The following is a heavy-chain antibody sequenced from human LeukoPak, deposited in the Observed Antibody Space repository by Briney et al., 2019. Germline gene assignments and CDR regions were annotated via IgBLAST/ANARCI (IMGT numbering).Heavy chain of an antibody. J-gene: IGHJ4*02. CDR2: ISWNSGSI. Sequence: PGRSLRLSCAASGFTFDDYAMHWVRQAPGKGLEWVSGISWNSGSIGYADSAKGRFTISRDNAKNSLYLQMNSLRAEDMALYYCAKDQSRISTSFDYWGQGTLVTVSS. CDR3: AKDQSRISTSFDY. V-gene: IGHV3-9*03. D-gene: IGHD2-2*01. CDR1: GFTFDDYA.